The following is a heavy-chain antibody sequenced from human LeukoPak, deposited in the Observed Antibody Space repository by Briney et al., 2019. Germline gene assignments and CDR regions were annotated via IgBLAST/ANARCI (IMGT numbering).Heavy chain of an antibody. V-gene: IGHV3-21*01. D-gene: IGHD2-2*01. CDR2: VSSSSSYI. CDR3: ARALPAASHTSFDY. Sequence: GGSLRLSCAASGFTFSSYSMNWVRQAPGKGLEWVSSVSSSSSYIYYADSVKGRFTISRDNAKNSLYLQMNSLRAEDTAVFYCARALPAASHTSFDYWGQGTLVTVSS. CDR1: GFTFSSYS. J-gene: IGHJ4*02.